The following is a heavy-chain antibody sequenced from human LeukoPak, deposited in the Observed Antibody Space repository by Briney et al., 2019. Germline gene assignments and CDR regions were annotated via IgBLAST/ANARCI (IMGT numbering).Heavy chain of an antibody. CDR2: ISAYKGNT. J-gene: IGHJ4*02. CDR1: GYTFTSYG. Sequence: ASVKVSCKASGYTFTSYGISGVRQAPGQGLEWMGWISAYKGNTNYAQKLQGRVTLTTDTSTSTAYMELRRLRSDDTAVYYCGTYYYDSSGYYYVDYWGQGTLVTVSS. V-gene: IGHV1-18*01. CDR3: GTYYYDSSGYYYVDY. D-gene: IGHD3-22*01.